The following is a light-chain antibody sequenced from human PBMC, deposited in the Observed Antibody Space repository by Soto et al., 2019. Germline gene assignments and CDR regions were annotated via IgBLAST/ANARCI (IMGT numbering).Light chain of an antibody. J-gene: IGKJ2*01. V-gene: IGKV3-20*01. CDR1: QSVSSNY. CDR2: GAS. CDR3: QQYGGSPPYT. Sequence: EIVLTQSPGTLSLSPGEGATLSCRASQSVSSNYLAWYQQKPGQAPRLLIFGASSRASDIPDRFSGSGSGTDFTLTINRLEPEDSALYYCQQYGGSPPYTFGQGTKLEI.